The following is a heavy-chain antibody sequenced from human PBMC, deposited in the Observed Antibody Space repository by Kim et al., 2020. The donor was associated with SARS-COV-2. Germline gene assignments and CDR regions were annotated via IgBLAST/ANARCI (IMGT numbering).Heavy chain of an antibody. V-gene: IGHV1-3*01. Sequence: ASVKVSCKASGYTFTSYAMHWVRQAPGQRLEWMGWINAGNGNTKYSQKFQGRVTITRDTSASTAYMELSSLRSEDTAVYYCARDPSSWTDIQISGQEWYFDLWGRGTLVTVSS. CDR2: INAGNGNT. CDR3: ARDPSSWTDIQISGQEWYFDL. CDR1: GYTFTSYA. J-gene: IGHJ2*01. D-gene: IGHD6-13*01.